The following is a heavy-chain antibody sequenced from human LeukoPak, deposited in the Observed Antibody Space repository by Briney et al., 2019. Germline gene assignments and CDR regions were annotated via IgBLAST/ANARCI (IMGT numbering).Heavy chain of an antibody. V-gene: IGHV3-73*01. Sequence: GGSLRLSCAASGFTFSGSAMRWVRQASGKGLEWVGRIRSKANSYATAYAASVKGRFTISRDDSKNTAYLQMNSLKTEDTAVYYCTRLDTAMARGTDYWGQGTLVTVSS. CDR1: GFTFSGSA. J-gene: IGHJ4*02. CDR2: IRSKANSYAT. D-gene: IGHD5-18*01. CDR3: TRLDTAMARGTDY.